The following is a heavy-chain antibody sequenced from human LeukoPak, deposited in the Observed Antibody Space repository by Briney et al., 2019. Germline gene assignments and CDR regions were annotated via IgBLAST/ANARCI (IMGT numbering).Heavy chain of an antibody. J-gene: IGHJ3*02. D-gene: IGHD2-21*02. V-gene: IGHV4-4*07. Sequence: SETLFLTCTVSGGSISSYYWSWIRQPAGKGLEWIGRIYTSGSTNYNPSLKSRVTMSVDTSKNQFSLKLSSVTAADTAVYYCARDTFLAYCGGDCYSDAFDIWGQGTMVTVSS. CDR3: ARDTFLAYCGGDCYSDAFDI. CDR2: IYTSGST. CDR1: GGSISSYY.